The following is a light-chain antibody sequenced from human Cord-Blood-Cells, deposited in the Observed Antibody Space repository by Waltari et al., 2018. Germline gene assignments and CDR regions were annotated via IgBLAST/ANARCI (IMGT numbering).Light chain of an antibody. CDR3: QQYNNWPFT. V-gene: IGKV3D-15*01. CDR1: QSVSSN. CDR2: GAS. J-gene: IGKJ3*01. Sequence: EIVMTQSPATLSVSPGERATLSCRASQSVSSNLAWYQQKPGQAPRLHIYGASIRATGIPARFSGSGSGTEFTLTISSLQSEDFAVYYCQQYNNWPFTFGPGTKVDIK.